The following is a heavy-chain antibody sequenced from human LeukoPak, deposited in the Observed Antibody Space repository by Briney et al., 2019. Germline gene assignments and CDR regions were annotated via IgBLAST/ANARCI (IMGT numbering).Heavy chain of an antibody. V-gene: IGHV1-69*05. CDR2: IIPIFGTA. Sequence: SVKVSCKASGGTFSSYAISWVRQAPGQGLEWMGRIIPIFGTANYAQKFQGRVTFTTDESTTTAHMELSNLSPEDTAVYYCAATSIIFNWFDPWGQGTLVTVSS. CDR1: GGTFSSYA. D-gene: IGHD1-14*01. J-gene: IGHJ5*02. CDR3: AATSIIFNWFDP.